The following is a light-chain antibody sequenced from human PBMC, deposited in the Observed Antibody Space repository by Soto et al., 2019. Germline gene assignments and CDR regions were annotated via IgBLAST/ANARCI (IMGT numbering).Light chain of an antibody. CDR3: SSYAVSVV. CDR1: SSDVGGYNY. V-gene: IGLV2-8*01. Sequence: QSALTQPPSASGSPGQSVTISCIGTSSDVGGYNYVSWYQQHPGKAPKLMIYEVSKRPSGVPDRFSGFKSGNTASLTVSGLQAEDEADYYCSSYAVSVVFGGGTKVTVL. CDR2: EVS. J-gene: IGLJ2*01.